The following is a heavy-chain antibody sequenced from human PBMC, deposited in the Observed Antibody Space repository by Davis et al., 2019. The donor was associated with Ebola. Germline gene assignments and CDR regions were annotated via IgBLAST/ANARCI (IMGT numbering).Heavy chain of an antibody. V-gene: IGHV3-30*18. Sequence: GGSLRLSCAASGFTFSNYGMHWVRQAPGKGLEWVAVISYDGSAKYYGDSVKGRFTISRDNSKSTLYLQMNTLRAEDTAVYYCAKSGLSFGVVKYHYGMDVWGKGTTVTVSS. CDR1: GFTFSNYG. D-gene: IGHD3-3*01. J-gene: IGHJ6*04. CDR2: ISYDGSAK. CDR3: AKSGLSFGVVKYHYGMDV.